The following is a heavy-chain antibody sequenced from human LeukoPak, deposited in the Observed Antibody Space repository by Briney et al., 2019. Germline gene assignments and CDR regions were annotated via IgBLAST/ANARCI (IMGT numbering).Heavy chain of an antibody. CDR2: IKSNTDGGTT. V-gene: IGHV3-15*01. Sequence: GGALPLTCAACGFTFRNAWISRVRQPQGQGLERAGRIKSNTDGGTTDYAAPVKGRFTISRDDSKNTLYLQMNSLKTEDTAVYYCTSSTGYSSSWYAFDIWGQGTMVTVSS. J-gene: IGHJ3*02. CDR1: GFTFRNAW. D-gene: IGHD6-13*01. CDR3: TSSTGYSSSWYAFDI.